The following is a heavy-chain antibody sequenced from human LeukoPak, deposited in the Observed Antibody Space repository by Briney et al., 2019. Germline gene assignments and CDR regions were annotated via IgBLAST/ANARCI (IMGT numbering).Heavy chain of an antibody. Sequence: GESLKISCKGSGYSFTSYWIGWVRQMPGKGLEWMGISYPGDSDTRYSPSFQGQVTISADKSISTAYLQWSSLKASDTAIYYCASSGRAGSPDFDFWGQGTLVTVSS. V-gene: IGHV5-51*01. D-gene: IGHD1-26*01. CDR3: ASSGRAGSPDFDF. J-gene: IGHJ4*02. CDR2: SYPGDSDT. CDR1: GYSFTSYW.